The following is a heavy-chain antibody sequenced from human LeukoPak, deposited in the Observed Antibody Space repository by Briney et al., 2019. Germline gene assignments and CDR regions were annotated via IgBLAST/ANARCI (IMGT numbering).Heavy chain of an antibody. CDR3: AKSNGYRVYNWFDP. D-gene: IGHD6-13*01. V-gene: IGHV3-23*01. Sequence: GGSLRLSCAASGFSFSNYAMGWIRQAPGKGLEWVSSVSGSGRSTYYADSVKGRFTISRDNSTNTVYLQMSSLRAEDTAVYYCAKSNGYRVYNWFDPWGQGTLVTVSS. CDR1: GFSFSNYA. CDR2: VSGSGRST. J-gene: IGHJ5*02.